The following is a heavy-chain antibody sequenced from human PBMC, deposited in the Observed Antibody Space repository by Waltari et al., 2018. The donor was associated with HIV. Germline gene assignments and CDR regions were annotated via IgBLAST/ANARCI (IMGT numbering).Heavy chain of an antibody. V-gene: IGHV3-74*01. CDR1: GFTFSSYC. CDR2: INGDGSST. J-gene: IGHJ3*02. CDR3: ARLGYVWGSYRSPRAFDI. D-gene: IGHD3-16*02. Sequence: EVQLVESGGGLVQPGGSLRLSCAASGFTFSSYCMHCVRQAPGKGLVWVSRINGDGSSTSYTDSVKGRFTISRDNAKNTLYLQMNSLRAEDTAVYYCARLGYVWGSYRSPRAFDIWGQGTMVTVSS.